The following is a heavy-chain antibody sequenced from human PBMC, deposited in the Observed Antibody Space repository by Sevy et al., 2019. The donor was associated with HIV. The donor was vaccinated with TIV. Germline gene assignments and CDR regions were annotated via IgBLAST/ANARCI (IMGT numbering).Heavy chain of an antibody. CDR3: AREIGGGQQLVSDAFHI. V-gene: IGHV4-59*01. CDR2: VYYTGHT. Sequence: SETLSLTCTVSGGSIGQYYWSWIRQPPGKGPEWIGCVYYTGHTNYNPSLKSRVTISVDTSKNQFSLNLSSVTAADTAVYYCAREIGGGQQLVSDAFHIWGQGTMVTVSS. J-gene: IGHJ3*02. CDR1: GGSIGQYY. D-gene: IGHD6-13*01.